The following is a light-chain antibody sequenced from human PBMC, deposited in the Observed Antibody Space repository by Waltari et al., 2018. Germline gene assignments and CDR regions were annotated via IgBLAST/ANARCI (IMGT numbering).Light chain of an antibody. V-gene: IGLV2-14*01. Sequence: QSALTQPASVSGSPGQSITISCTGTSSDVGGYNYVSWYQQHPGKAPKLMIYDVSKRPSGVSNCFSGSKSGNTASLTISGLQAEDEADYYCSSYTSSRVFGGGTKLTVL. CDR1: SSDVGGYNY. CDR2: DVS. J-gene: IGLJ3*02. CDR3: SSYTSSRV.